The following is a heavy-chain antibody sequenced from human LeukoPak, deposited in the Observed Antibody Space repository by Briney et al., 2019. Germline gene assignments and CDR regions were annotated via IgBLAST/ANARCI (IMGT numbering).Heavy chain of an antibody. D-gene: IGHD6-13*01. CDR1: GFTFSNYA. V-gene: IGHV3-7*03. CDR2: IKQDESEK. J-gene: IGHJ4*02. Sequence: PGGSLRLSCAASGFTFSNYAMSWVRQAPGKGLEWVANIKQDESEKYYVGSVQGRFTISRDNTKNSLYLQMNNLRAEDTAIYYCVKPKYTSTWYPLDYWGQGTLVSVSS. CDR3: VKPKYTSTWYPLDY.